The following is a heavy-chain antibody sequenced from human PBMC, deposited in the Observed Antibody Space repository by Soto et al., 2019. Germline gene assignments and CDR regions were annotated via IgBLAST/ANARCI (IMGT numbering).Heavy chain of an antibody. D-gene: IGHD2-15*01. J-gene: IGHJ4*02. CDR2: IYYSGST. V-gene: IGHV4-59*08. CDR3: ARLYCSGGSCSTIDY. Sequence: SETLSLTCTVSGGSISSYYWSWIRQPPGKGLEWIGYIYYSGSTNYNPSLKSRVTISVDTSKNQFSLKLSSVTAADTAVYYCARLYCSGGSCSTIDYWGQGTLVTVSS. CDR1: GGSISSYY.